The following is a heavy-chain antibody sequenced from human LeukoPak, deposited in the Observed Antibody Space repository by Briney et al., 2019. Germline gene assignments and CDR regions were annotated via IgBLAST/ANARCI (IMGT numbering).Heavy chain of an antibody. CDR2: ISSSSSYI. J-gene: IGHJ4*02. V-gene: IGHV3-21*01. CDR1: GFSFSSYA. CDR3: ARNYGDYSGADY. D-gene: IGHD4-17*01. Sequence: GGSLRLSCAASGFSFSSYAMNWVRQAPGKGLEWVSSISSSSSYIYYADSVKGRFTISRDNAKNSLYLQMNSLRAEDTAVYYCARNYGDYSGADYWGQGTLVTVSS.